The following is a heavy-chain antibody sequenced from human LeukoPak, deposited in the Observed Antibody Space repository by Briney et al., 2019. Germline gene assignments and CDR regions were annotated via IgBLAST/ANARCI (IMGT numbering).Heavy chain of an antibody. CDR2: IWYDGSSK. CDR3: ARGPTYYYDSSGYHPEYFQH. V-gene: IGHV3-33*01. D-gene: IGHD3-22*01. J-gene: IGHJ1*01. Sequence: GGSLRLSCAASGFTFDTYGMHWVRQAPGKGLEWVAVIWYDGSSKYYADSVKGRFTISRDNSKNTLYLQMNSLRAEDTAVYYCARGPTYYYDSSGYHPEYFQHWGQGTLLPSPQ. CDR1: GFTFDTYG.